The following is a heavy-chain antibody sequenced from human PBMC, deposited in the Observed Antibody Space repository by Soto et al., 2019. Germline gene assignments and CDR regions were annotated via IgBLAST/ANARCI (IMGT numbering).Heavy chain of an antibody. J-gene: IGHJ6*03. Sequence: SETLSLTCTVSGGSISSSSYYWGWIRQPPGKGLEWIGSIYYSGSTYYNPSLKSRVTISVDTSKNQFSLKLSSVTAADTAVYYCARHPKRRGSVVVVAATPDSYYSTDVWGKGTTVTVSS. CDR1: GGSISSSSYY. CDR2: IYYSGST. D-gene: IGHD2-15*01. V-gene: IGHV4-39*01. CDR3: ARHPKRRGSVVVVAATPDSYYSTDV.